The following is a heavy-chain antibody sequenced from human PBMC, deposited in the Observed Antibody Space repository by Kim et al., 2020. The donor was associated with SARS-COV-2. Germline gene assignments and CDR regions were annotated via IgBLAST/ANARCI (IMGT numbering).Heavy chain of an antibody. CDR2: ISGSGGST. V-gene: IGHV3-23*01. Sequence: GGSLRLSCAASGFTFSSYAMSWVRQAPGKGLEWVSAISGSGGSTYYADSVKGRFTISRDNSKNTLYLQMNSLRAEDTAVYYCAKDVGLYRQQLVQAVAGGLLDYWGQGTLVTVSS. J-gene: IGHJ4*02. CDR1: GFTFSSYA. D-gene: IGHD6-13*01. CDR3: AKDVGLYRQQLVQAVAGGLLDY.